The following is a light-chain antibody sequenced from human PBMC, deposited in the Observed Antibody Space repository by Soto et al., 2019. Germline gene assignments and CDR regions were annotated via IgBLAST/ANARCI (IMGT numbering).Light chain of an antibody. CDR3: SSYTSSSTHV. CDR2: DVS. V-gene: IGLV2-14*03. CDR1: SSDVGGYDY. J-gene: IGLJ1*01. Sequence: QRVLTQAAYGSGVARGASGISCTRTSSDVGGYDYVSWYQQHPGKAPKLMISDVSNRPSGVSNRFSGSKSGNTASLTISGLQAEDEADYYCSSYTSSSTHVFGTGTKVTVL.